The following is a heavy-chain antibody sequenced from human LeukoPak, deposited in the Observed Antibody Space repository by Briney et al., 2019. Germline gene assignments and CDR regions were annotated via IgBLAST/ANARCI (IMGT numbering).Heavy chain of an antibody. CDR1: GFTFSSYW. CDR3: AKAVAARWLDP. Sequence: GGSLRLSCAASGFTFSSYWMSWVRQAPGKGLECVANIKEDGSEKNYVDSVKGRFTISRDNAKNSLYLQMNSLRAENTAVYYCAKAVAARWLDPWGQGTLVIVSS. CDR2: IKEDGSEK. D-gene: IGHD6-19*01. V-gene: IGHV3-7*01. J-gene: IGHJ5*02.